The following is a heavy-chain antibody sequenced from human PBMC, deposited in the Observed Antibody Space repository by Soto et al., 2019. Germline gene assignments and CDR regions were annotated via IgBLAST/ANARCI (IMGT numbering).Heavy chain of an antibody. J-gene: IGHJ6*02. CDR2: INHSGST. Sequence: SETLSLTCDVSGGSLSTGVYSWNWIRQPPGKGLEWVGYINHSGSTYDNPSLKSRVTMSVNRSKNQFSLNLTSVTAADTAVYFCARGHYRYAMDVWGQGTTVTVSS. V-gene: IGHV4-30-2*01. CDR3: ARGHYRYAMDV. CDR1: GGSLSTGVYS.